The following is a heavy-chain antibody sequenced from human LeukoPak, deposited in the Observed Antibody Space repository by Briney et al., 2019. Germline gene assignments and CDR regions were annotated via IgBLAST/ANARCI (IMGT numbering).Heavy chain of an antibody. CDR1: GGSFSGYY. CDR2: INHSGST. J-gene: IGHJ6*04. D-gene: IGHD5-12*01. Sequence: SETLSLTCAVYGGSFSGYYWSWIRQPPGKGLEWIGEINHSGSTNYNPSLKSRVTISVDTSKNQFSLRLSSVTAADTAVFYCARSGYSGSDFSVWGKGITVTVSS. V-gene: IGHV4-34*01. CDR3: ARSGYSGSDFSV.